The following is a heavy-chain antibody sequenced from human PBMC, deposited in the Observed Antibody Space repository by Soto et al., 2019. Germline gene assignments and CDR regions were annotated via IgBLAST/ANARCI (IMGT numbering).Heavy chain of an antibody. J-gene: IGHJ4*02. CDR1: GGTTNSYY. D-gene: IGHD2-8*01. V-gene: IGHV4-4*07. CDR2: VHSSGST. Sequence: SETLSLTCSVSGGTTNSYYCSWIRQPAGKGLEWIGRVHSSGSTTYNPSLKSRVTMSVDTSKNQFSLRLSSVTAADTAVYYCARSGDGQATLFDHWGQGALVTVSA. CDR3: ARSGDGQATLFDH.